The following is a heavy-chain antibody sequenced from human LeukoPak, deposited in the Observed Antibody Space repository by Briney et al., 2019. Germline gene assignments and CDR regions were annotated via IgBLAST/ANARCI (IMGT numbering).Heavy chain of an antibody. V-gene: IGHV1-24*01. CDR1: GYTLTEIS. Sequence: GASVKLSFEVSGYTLTEISTHWGRQAPGKGHEWMGGFDPEDGEIVYAQNFQGRVTMTEDTSTDTAYMELSSLRAEDTAIYYCATANRLTRDSSGYYPDSWGQGTLVTVSS. J-gene: IGHJ4*02. D-gene: IGHD3-22*01. CDR2: FDPEDGEI. CDR3: ATANRLTRDSSGYYPDS.